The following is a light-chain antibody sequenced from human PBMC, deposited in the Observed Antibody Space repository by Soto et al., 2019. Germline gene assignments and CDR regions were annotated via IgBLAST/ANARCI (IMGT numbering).Light chain of an antibody. CDR3: QQYASSPLT. CDR1: QSVSSSY. CDR2: GAS. V-gene: IGKV3-20*01. J-gene: IGKJ4*01. Sequence: EIVMTPSRATLSVSPRERATLSCRASQSVSSSYLAWYQQKPGQAPSLLIYGASSRASGIPDRFSGSGSGTDFTLTISRLEPEDFAVYYCQQYASSPLTFGGGPKVDI.